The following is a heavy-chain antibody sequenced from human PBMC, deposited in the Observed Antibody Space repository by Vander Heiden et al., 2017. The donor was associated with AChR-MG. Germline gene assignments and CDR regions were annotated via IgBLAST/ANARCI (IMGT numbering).Heavy chain of an antibody. Sequence: QVQLQESGPGLVKPSETLSLTSSVSGSSLRNSSHSWSWVRQAPGKGLEWIGFGSYTGRTEYTPSLKRRVTITVDTSKNHLSLKMTSMTAADTAVYYCARVMRRLSYFDSWGRGILVTVSS. CDR3: ARVMRRLSYFDS. D-gene: IGHD3-16*01. CDR2: GSYTGRT. V-gene: IGHV4-61*03. J-gene: IGHJ4*02. CDR1: GSSLRNSSHS.